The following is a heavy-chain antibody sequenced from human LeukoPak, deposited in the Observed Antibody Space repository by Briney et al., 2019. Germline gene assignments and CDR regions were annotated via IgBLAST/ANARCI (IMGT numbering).Heavy chain of an antibody. CDR1: GGSISSYY. V-gene: IGHV4-59*01. Sequence: SETLSLTCTVSGGSISSYYWSWIRQPPGKGLEWIGYIYYSGSTNYNPSLKSRVAISVDTSKNQFSLKLSSVTAADTAVYYCARVRLVTGGHPDYWGQGTLVTVSS. CDR2: IYYSGST. J-gene: IGHJ4*02. CDR3: ARVRLVTGGHPDY. D-gene: IGHD3-9*01.